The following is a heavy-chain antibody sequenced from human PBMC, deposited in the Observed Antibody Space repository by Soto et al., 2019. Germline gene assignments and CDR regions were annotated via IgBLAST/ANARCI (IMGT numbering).Heavy chain of an antibody. Sequence: GASVNVSCKASGYTFTSYAMHWVRQAPGQRLEWMGWINAGNGNTKYSQKFQGRVTITRDTSASTAYMELSSLRSEDTAVYYCAREVVPAAIFWSFDIWGQGTMVNVSS. CDR3: AREVVPAAIFWSFDI. CDR2: INAGNGNT. V-gene: IGHV1-3*01. D-gene: IGHD2-2*01. CDR1: GYTFTSYA. J-gene: IGHJ3*02.